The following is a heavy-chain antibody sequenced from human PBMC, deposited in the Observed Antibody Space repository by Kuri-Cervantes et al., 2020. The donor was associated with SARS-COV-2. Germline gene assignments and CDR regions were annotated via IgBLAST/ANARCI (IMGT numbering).Heavy chain of an antibody. Sequence: SETLSLTCAVYGGSFSGYYWSWIRQPPGKGLEWIGEINHSGSTNYSPSFQGHVTISADKSISTAYLQWSSLKASDTAMYYCARSGYSSSWYNWGQGTLVTVSS. CDR3: ARSGYSSSWYN. D-gene: IGHD6-13*01. J-gene: IGHJ1*01. V-gene: IGHV4-34*10. CDR1: GGSFSGYY. CDR2: INHSGST.